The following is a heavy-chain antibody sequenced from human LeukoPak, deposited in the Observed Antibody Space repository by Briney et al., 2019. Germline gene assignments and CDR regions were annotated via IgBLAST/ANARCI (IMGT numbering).Heavy chain of an antibody. V-gene: IGHV1-69*13. CDR3: AKYSSPSGYYYYYMDV. D-gene: IGHD6-6*01. J-gene: IGHJ6*03. CDR1: GGTFSSYA. CDR2: IIPIFGTA. Sequence: SVKVSCKASGGTFSSYAISWVRQAPGQGLEWMGGIIPIFGTANHAQKFQGRVTITADESTSTAYMELSSLRSEDTAVYYCAKYSSPSGYYYYYMDVWGKGTTVTVSS.